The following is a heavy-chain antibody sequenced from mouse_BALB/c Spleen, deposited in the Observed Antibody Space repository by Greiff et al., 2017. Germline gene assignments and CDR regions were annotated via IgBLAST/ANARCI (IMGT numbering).Heavy chain of an antibody. D-gene: IGHD1-1*01. CDR3: AREGGSSSWFAY. J-gene: IGHJ3*01. V-gene: IGHV5-6-5*01. CDR1: GFTFSSYA. CDR2: ISSGGST. Sequence: DVKLVESGGGLVKPGGSLKLSCAASGFTFSSYAMSWVRQTPEKRLEWVASISSGGSTYYPDSVKGRFTISRDNARNILYLQMSSLRSEDTAMYYCAREGGSSSWFAYWGQGTLVTVSA.